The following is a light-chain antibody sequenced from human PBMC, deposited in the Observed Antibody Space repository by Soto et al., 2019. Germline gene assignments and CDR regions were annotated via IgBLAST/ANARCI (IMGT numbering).Light chain of an antibody. V-gene: IGKV1-39*01. CDR3: RQSYSNPYT. CDR2: PAS. CDR1: QTISSY. J-gene: IGKJ5*01. Sequence: DLQMTQSPSPLSASVGGRVTITCLAIQTISSYLNWYEQKEGKAPKLLIYPASSLQSGVPSRFSGSGSGTDFTLTISSLQPEEYEADYCRQSYSNPYTFGQGTRLEIK.